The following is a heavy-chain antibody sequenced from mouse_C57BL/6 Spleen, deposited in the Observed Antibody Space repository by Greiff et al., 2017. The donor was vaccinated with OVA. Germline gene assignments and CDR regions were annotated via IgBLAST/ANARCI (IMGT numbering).Heavy chain of an antibody. CDR2: ISYDGSN. CDR1: GYSITSGYY. V-gene: IGHV3-6*01. Sequence: VQLKESGPGLVKPSQSLSLTCSVTGYSITSGYYWNWIRQFPGNKLEWMGYISYDGSNNYNPSLKNRISITRDTSKNQFFLKLNSVTTEDTATYYCAREADYYGSSIFAYWGQGTLVTVSA. CDR3: AREADYYGSSIFAY. D-gene: IGHD1-1*01. J-gene: IGHJ3*01.